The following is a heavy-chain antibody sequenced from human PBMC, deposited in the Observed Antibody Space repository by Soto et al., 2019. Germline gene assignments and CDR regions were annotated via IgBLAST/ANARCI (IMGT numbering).Heavy chain of an antibody. CDR1: GFTFSSYA. CDR3: AKDLQWLVYYHGMDV. Sequence: SGGSLRLPCAASGFTFSSYAMSCVRQAPGKGLEWVSAISGSGGSTYYADSVKGRFTISRDNSKNTLYLQMNSLRAEDTAVYYCAKDLQWLVYYHGMDVWGQGTTVTVSS. V-gene: IGHV3-23*01. CDR2: ISGSGGST. D-gene: IGHD6-19*01. J-gene: IGHJ6*02.